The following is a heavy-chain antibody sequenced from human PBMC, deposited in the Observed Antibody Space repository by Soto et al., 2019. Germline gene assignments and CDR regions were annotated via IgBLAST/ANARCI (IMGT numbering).Heavy chain of an antibody. CDR2: ISYDGSNK. CDR3: AKDTQYYYYMDV. V-gene: IGHV3-30*18. Sequence: GGSLRLSCAASGFTFSSYGRHWVRQAPGKGLEWVTVISYDGSNKYYADSVKGRFTISRDNSKNTLYLQMNSLRAEDTAVYYCAKDTQYYYYMDVWGKGTTVTVSS. CDR1: GFTFSSYG. J-gene: IGHJ6*03.